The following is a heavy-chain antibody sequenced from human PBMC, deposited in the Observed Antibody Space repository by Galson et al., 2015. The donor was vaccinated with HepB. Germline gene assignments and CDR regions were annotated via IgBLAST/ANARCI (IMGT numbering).Heavy chain of an antibody. CDR2: ISDDGNNK. CDR1: RFAFRSYA. Sequence: SLRLSCAASRFAFRSYAMHWDRQAPGKGLEWVAVISDDGNNKNYAESVKGRFTISRDNSKNTLFLQVNSLRDEDSAVYYCARVGYSGTYNQDYYCMDVWGEGTSVIVSS. V-gene: IGHV3-30-3*01. D-gene: IGHD1-26*01. CDR3: ARVGYSGTYNQDYYCMDV. J-gene: IGHJ6*03.